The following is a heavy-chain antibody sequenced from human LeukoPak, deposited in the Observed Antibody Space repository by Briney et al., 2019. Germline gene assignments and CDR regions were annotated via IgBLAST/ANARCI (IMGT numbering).Heavy chain of an antibody. J-gene: IGHJ4*02. D-gene: IGHD1-1*01. V-gene: IGHV3-30*02. CDR3: AKDHAGTGRAFEY. CDR1: GFTFSSYG. CDR2: IWFEGNNK. Sequence: GGSLRLSCAASGFTFSSYGMHWVRQAPGKGLEWVATIWFEGNNKYYADSVRGRFTISRDSSKDTLYLQMSSLRPDDTAVDYCAKDHAGTGRAFEYWGQGTLVTVSS.